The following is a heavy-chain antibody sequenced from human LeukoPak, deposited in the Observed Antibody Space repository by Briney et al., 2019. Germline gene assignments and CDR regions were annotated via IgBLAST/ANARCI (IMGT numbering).Heavy chain of an antibody. V-gene: IGHV3-7*05. CDR3: VRDNWDAYFDY. CDR2: IKQDGSEK. Sequence: GGSLRLSCEASGFTFSDYWMTWVRQAPGKGMEFVANIKQDGSEKNHADSVKGRFTIFRDNARNSLYLQMNSLRAEDTAVYYCVRDNWDAYFDYWGQGTLVTVSS. D-gene: IGHD3-16*01. J-gene: IGHJ4*02. CDR1: GFTFSDYW.